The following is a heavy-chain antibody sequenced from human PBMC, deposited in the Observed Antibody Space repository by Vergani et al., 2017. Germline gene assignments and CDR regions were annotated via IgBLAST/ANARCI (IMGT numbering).Heavy chain of an antibody. V-gene: IGHV4-34*01. D-gene: IGHD6-6*01. CDR2: INHSGST. CDR3: ARGSIAARPLDY. CDR1: GGSFSGYY. J-gene: IGHJ4*02. Sequence: QVQLQQWGAGLLKPSETLSLTCAVYGGSFSGYYWSWIRQPPGKGLEWIGEINHSGSTNYNPSLKSRVTISVDTSKNQFSLKLSSATAADTAVYYCARGSIAARPLDYWGQGTLVTVSS.